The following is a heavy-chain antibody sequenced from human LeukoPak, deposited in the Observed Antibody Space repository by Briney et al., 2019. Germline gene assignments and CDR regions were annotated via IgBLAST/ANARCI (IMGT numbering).Heavy chain of an antibody. CDR2: IGSKSGDT. V-gene: IGHV1-2*02. CDR1: GYTFTGYY. D-gene: IGHD3-9*01. Sequence: ASVKVSCKASGYTFTGYYIHWVRQAPGQGLEWMGWIGSKSGDTGYAQKFQGRVTMSRDTSISTVYLDLSRLTSDDTAVYYCARVRDIPLWGQGTLVTVSS. J-gene: IGHJ4*02. CDR3: ARVRDIPL.